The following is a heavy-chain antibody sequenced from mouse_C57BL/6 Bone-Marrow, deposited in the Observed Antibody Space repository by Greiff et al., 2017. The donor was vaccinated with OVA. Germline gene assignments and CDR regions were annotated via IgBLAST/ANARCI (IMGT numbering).Heavy chain of an antibody. D-gene: IGHD2-2*01. V-gene: IGHV1-42*01. J-gene: IGHJ4*01. CDR2: INPSTGGT. CDR3: SRDHHLQWLRRNYAMDY. CDR1: GYSFTGYY. Sequence: VQLQQSGPELVKPGASVKISCKASGYSFTGYYMNWVKQSPEKSLEWIGEINPSTGGTTYNQKFKGKATLTVDKSSSTAYMQLKSLTSEDSAVXFCSRDHHLQWLRRNYAMDYWGQGTSVTVSS.